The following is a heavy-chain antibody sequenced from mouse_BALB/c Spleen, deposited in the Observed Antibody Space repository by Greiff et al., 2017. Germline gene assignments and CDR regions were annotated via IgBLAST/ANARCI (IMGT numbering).Heavy chain of an antibody. CDR3: ARDRDYGSSHYAMDY. D-gene: IGHD1-1*01. J-gene: IGHJ4*01. CDR1: GFTFSSYA. CDR2: ISSGGSYT. V-gene: IGHV5-9-4*01. Sequence: EVKVVESGGGLVKPGGSLKLSCAASGFTFSSYAMSWVRQSPEKRLEWVAEISSGGSYTYYPDTVTGRFTISRDNAKNTLYLEMSSLRSEDTAMYYCARDRDYGSSHYAMDYWGQGTSVTVSS.